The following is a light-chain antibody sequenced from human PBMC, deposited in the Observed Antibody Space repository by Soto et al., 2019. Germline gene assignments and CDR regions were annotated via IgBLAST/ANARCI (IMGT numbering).Light chain of an antibody. CDR3: QHYNTYSST. CDR2: DAS. J-gene: IGKJ1*01. Sequence: DIHIAYSPSTLSSSFVDRVAITCRASQSIGRWLAWYQQKPGKAPNLLIYDASSLEGGVPSRFSGSGSGTEFTLTISSLQPDDFATYYCQHYNTYSSTFGQGTKVDIK. V-gene: IGKV1-5*01. CDR1: QSIGRW.